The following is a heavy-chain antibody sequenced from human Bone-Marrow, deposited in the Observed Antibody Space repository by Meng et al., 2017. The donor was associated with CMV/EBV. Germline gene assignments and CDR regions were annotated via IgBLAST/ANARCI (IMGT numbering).Heavy chain of an antibody. CDR3: ATTPRDGGIFFDY. CDR2: IDWDDDK. D-gene: IGHD2-15*01. Sequence: GPTLVKHTPSHTLTGTFSGFSFSTRGMLVSWIRQPPGKALEWLARIDWDDDKFYSTSLKTRLTISKDTSKNQVVLTMTNMDPVDTATYYCATTPRDGGIFFDYWGQGTLVTVSS. CDR1: GFSFSTRGML. J-gene: IGHJ4*02. V-gene: IGHV2-70D*14.